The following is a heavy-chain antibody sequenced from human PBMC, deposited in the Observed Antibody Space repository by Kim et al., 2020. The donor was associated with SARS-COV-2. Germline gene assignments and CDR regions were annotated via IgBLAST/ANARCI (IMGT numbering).Heavy chain of an antibody. CDR1: GFAFSRNT. D-gene: IGHD2-2*01. CDR2: ISSSSTFT. Sequence: GGSLRLSCSASGFAFSRNTMNWVRLAPGKGLEWVSSISSSSTFTYYADSVKGRFTISRDNAKNSLYLQLNSLRVEDTAVYYCTTGSGYCSGSSCYHLDHWSQGNLVTVSS. CDR3: TTGSGYCSGSSCYHLDH. V-gene: IGHV3-21*01. J-gene: IGHJ4*02.